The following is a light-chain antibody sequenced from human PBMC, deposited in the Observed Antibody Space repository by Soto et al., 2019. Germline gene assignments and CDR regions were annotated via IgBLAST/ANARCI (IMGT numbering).Light chain of an antibody. CDR2: GAS. Sequence: EMVMSQSPDTLSASPGERPTRSCRASQSVSSDLAWYHQKPGQAPRLLIYGASTRATGIPARFSGSGSGTEFTPTISSLQSDDFAAYYCQHYNSYSEAFGQGTRVDIK. J-gene: IGKJ1*01. CDR3: QHYNSYSEA. V-gene: IGKV3-15*01. CDR1: QSVSSD.